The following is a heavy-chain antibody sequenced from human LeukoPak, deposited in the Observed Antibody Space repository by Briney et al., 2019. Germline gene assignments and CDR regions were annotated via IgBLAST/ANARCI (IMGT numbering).Heavy chain of an antibody. CDR3: ARGRAAADY. V-gene: IGHV3-11*06. J-gene: IGHJ4*02. D-gene: IGHD6-25*01. Sequence: GGSLRLSCAASGFTFSDYYMSWIRQAPGKGLEWVSYISSSSSYTDYADSVKGRFTISRDNAKNSLYLQMNSLRAEDTAEYYCARGRAAADYWGQGTLVTVSS. CDR1: GFTFSDYY. CDR2: ISSSSSYT.